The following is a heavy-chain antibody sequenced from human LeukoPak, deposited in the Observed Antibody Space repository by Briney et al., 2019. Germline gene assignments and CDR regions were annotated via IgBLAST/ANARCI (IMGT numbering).Heavy chain of an antibody. CDR1: GGFISSYY. CDR3: ARIGGIPLGSFDI. D-gene: IGHD5-18*01. V-gene: IGHV4-59*01. Sequence: SETLSLTCTVSGGFISSYYWSWIRQPPGRGLEWIGYIYYSGSSYYNSALKSRVTISADTSKNQFSLRLSSVTAADTAVYYCARIGGIPLGSFDIWGQGTMVTVSS. CDR2: IYYSGSS. J-gene: IGHJ3*02.